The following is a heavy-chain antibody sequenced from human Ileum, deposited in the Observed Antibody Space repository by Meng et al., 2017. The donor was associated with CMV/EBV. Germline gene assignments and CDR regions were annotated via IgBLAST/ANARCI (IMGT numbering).Heavy chain of an antibody. CDR2: INTSGDHV. J-gene: IGHJ4*02. D-gene: IGHD6-19*01. Sequence: GGSLRLSCEASGFTFNNYEMKWVRQAPGKGLEWLSYINTSGDHVQYVDSVRGRFTVSRDNAKNTVYLQMSSLRADDTAVYYCASHIAMAENYWGQGTLVTVSS. CDR3: ASHIAMAENY. CDR1: GFTFNNYE. V-gene: IGHV3-48*03.